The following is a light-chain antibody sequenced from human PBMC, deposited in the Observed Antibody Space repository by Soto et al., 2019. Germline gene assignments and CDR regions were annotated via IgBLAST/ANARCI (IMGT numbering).Light chain of an antibody. CDR3: QQYGSSPRT. CDR1: QSVINNF. CDR2: GAS. J-gene: IGKJ1*01. Sequence: EIVLTQSPGTLSLSLGEIATLSFSASQSVINNFLAWYQQKPGQAPRLLIYGASSRATGIPDRFSGSGSGTDFTLTISRLEPEDFAVYYCQQYGSSPRTFGQGTKVDIK. V-gene: IGKV3-20*01.